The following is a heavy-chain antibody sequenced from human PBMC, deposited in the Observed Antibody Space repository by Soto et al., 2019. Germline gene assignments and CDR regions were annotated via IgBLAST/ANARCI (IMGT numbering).Heavy chain of an antibody. J-gene: IGHJ4*02. V-gene: IGHV4-31*03. CDR3: ARSGYSYGPNPLLY. CDR2: IYYSGST. Sequence: QVQLQESGPGLVKPSQTLSLTCTVSGGSISSGGYYWSWIRQHPGKGLEWIEYIYYSGSTYYNPSLKSRVTISVDTSKNQFSLKLSSVTAAETAGYYCARSGYSYGPNPLLYWGQGTLVTVSS. CDR1: GGSISSGGYY. D-gene: IGHD5-18*01.